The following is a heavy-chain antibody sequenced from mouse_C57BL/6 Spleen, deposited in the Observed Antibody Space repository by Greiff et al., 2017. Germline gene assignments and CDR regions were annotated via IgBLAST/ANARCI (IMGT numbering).Heavy chain of an antibody. CDR3: SRPGITTVVATN. CDR1: GYTFTSYG. J-gene: IGHJ2*01. V-gene: IGHV1-81*01. Sequence: VQLQQSGAELARPGASVKLSCKASGYTFTSYGISWVKQRTGQGLEWIGEIYPRSGNTYYNEKFKGKATLTADKSSSTAYMELRSLTSEDSAVYFCSRPGITTVVATNWGQGTTLTVSS. CDR2: IYPRSGNT. D-gene: IGHD1-1*01.